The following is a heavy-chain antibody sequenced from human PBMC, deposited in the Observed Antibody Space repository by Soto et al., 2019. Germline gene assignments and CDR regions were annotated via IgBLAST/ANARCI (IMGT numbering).Heavy chain of an antibody. CDR1: SGSISSDY. Sequence: LETLSLTCTVSSGSISSDYWSWIRQPPGKGLEWIGYIYYRGSANYNPSLKSRVTISLDTSKNQFSLKLSSVTAADTAVYYCAREALRRGYSYGTFDYWGQGTLVTVSS. CDR3: AREALRRGYSYGTFDY. J-gene: IGHJ4*02. V-gene: IGHV4-59*01. CDR2: IYYRGSA. D-gene: IGHD5-18*01.